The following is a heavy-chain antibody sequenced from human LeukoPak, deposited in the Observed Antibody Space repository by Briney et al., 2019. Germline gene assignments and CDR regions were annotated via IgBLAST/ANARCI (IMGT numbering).Heavy chain of an antibody. Sequence: GGSLRLSCAASGFIFNTYGMHWVRQAPGKGLEWVAVICYDESNKYYADSVKGRFTISRDNSKNTLYLQMNSLRAEETAVYYCARVPYYYGSSGYAFDIWGLGTMVTVSS. CDR2: ICYDESNK. CDR3: ARVPYYYGSSGYAFDI. D-gene: IGHD3-22*01. CDR1: GFIFNTYG. V-gene: IGHV3-33*01. J-gene: IGHJ3*02.